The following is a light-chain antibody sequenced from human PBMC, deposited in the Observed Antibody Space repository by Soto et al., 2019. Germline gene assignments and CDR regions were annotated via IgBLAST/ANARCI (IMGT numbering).Light chain of an antibody. CDR3: QQFGASLT. J-gene: IGKJ4*01. CDR1: QSVSSN. V-gene: IGKV3-20*01. CDR2: GTS. Sequence: TRSPTTLTAPPGSRATLSCRASQSVSSNLAWYQQRPGQAPRLLIYGTSNRATGIPDSFSGSGSGTEFTLTISPLEPEDSAVYFCQQFGASLTFGGGNQVDIK.